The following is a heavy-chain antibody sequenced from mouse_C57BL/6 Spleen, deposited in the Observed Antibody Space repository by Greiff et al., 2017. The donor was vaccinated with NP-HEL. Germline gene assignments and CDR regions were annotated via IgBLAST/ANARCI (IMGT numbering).Heavy chain of an antibody. CDR2: IHHNSGST. CDR3: ARSYGSSPWFAY. CDR1: GYTFPSHW. D-gene: IGHD1-1*01. Sequence: VQLQQPGAAPVLSGSPVNLFCKASGYTFPSHWMFCVKQRSGQGLEWIGMIHHNSGSTNNNGMVTSTSTLTGDKSSSTAYMQPRSLTSEDSAVYYCARSYGSSPWFAYWSQWTLVTVSA. V-gene: IGHV1-64*01. J-gene: IGHJ3*01.